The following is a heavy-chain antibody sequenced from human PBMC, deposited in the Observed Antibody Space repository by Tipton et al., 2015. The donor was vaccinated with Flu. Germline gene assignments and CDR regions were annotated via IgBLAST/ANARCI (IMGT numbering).Heavy chain of an antibody. V-gene: IGHV3-66*02. Sequence: TVSNSGDRTYHADSVKGRFTISRDTSKNTVFLQLSGLRPEDTAVYYCARVLAAKNYYGMDVWGQGTTVTVSS. CDR2: SNSGDRT. D-gene: IGHD6-19*01. CDR3: ARVLAAKNYYGMDV. J-gene: IGHJ6*02.